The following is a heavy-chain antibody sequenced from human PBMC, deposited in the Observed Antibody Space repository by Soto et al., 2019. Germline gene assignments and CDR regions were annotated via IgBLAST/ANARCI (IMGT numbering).Heavy chain of an antibody. CDR1: GYTFTSYG. CDR2: ISTYKGNT. CDR3: ATRSPAFDY. J-gene: IGHJ4*02. Sequence: QVQLVQSGPEVKKPGASVKVSCKTSGYTFTSYGIAWVRQATGQGLEWMGWISTYKGNTNYAQKFQGRVTMTTDTSTSAGYLELRSLSSDDTAVYYCATRSPAFDYWGQGTLVTVSS. V-gene: IGHV1-18*01.